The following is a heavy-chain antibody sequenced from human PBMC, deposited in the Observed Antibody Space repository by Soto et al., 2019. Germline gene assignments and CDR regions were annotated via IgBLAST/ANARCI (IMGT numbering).Heavy chain of an antibody. Sequence: EVQLVESGGGLVQPGGSLRLSCAASGFTFSSYWMHWVRQAPGKGLVWVSRINSDGSSTSYADSVKGRFTISRDNAKNTLYLQMNSLSAEDTAVYYCAIGGFTVNDYYYYGMDVWGQGTTVTVSS. D-gene: IGHD4-17*01. V-gene: IGHV3-74*01. CDR3: AIGGFTVNDYYYYGMDV. J-gene: IGHJ6*02. CDR1: GFTFSSYW. CDR2: INSDGSST.